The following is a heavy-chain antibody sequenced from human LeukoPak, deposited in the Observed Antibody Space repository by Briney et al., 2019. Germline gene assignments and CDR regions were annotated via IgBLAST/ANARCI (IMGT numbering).Heavy chain of an antibody. V-gene: IGHV1-69*13. D-gene: IGHD1-26*01. CDR1: GTTFSSYR. J-gene: IGHJ4*01. CDR3: ATAPTMVGPTFD. Sequence: SVKVSCKTSGTTFSSYRITWVRQAPGQGLEWMGRIVPIFGAANYARKFQGRDTITADESTSTAYMELSSLTSEDTAVYYCATAPTMVGPTFDWGQEPWSPSPQ. CDR2: IVPIFGAA.